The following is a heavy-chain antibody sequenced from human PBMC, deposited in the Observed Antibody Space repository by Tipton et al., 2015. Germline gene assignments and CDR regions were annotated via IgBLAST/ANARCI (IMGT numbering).Heavy chain of an antibody. J-gene: IGHJ4*02. V-gene: IGHV4-59*12. CDR3: ARRCGADCYWGYYFDH. Sequence: TLSLTCTVSGASLSNYYWNWIRQPPGKGLEWIGYTYYSGNTKYNPSLKSRVTISVDTSKNQFSLKLTSVTAADTAVYYCARRCGADCYWGYYFDHWGQGTLVNVSS. CDR1: GASLSNYY. D-gene: IGHD2-21*01. CDR2: TYYSGNT.